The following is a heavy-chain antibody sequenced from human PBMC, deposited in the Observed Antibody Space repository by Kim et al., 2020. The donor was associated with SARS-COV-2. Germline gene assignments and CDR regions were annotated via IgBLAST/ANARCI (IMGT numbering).Heavy chain of an antibody. V-gene: IGHV3-33*06. CDR3: AKVGVAYCGGSCPIDY. J-gene: IGHJ4*02. D-gene: IGHD2-21*01. Sequence: GGSLRLSCAASRFTFTSYGMHWVRQAPGKGLEWVAIIWYDGSNEYYADSVKGRFTISRDNSKNTVYLQMNSLRAEDTAVYYCAKVGVAYCGGSCPIDYWGQGTLVTVSS. CDR2: IWYDGSNE. CDR1: RFTFTSYG.